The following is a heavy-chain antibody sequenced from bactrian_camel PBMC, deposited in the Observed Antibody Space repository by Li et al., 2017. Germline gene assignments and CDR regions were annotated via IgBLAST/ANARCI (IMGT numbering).Heavy chain of an antibody. V-gene: IGHV3S53*01. J-gene: IGHJ4*01. D-gene: IGHD7*01. CDR1: GFIFSVYC. CDR2: LDSDGAT. CDR3: LTGNSGGT. Sequence: HVQLVESGGGSVQAGGSLRLSCPISGFIFSVYCMGWFRQAPGKEREAVATLDSDGATTYADSVRGRFTISRDNAKNTMYLQMNSLKSEDTAMYYCLTGNSGGTRGQGTQVTVSS.